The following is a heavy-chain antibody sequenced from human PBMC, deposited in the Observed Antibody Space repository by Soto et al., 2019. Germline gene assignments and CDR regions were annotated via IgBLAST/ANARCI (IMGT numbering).Heavy chain of an antibody. Sequence: ASVKVSCKASGYIFTSYYIHWVRQAPGQGLEWMGWVNPFDGSRMFAQSFQGRVTMTRDTSTSTVYMEVSSLRSEDTAVYYCAREREGSGFDPWGQGTLVTVSS. CDR2: VNPFDGSR. CDR1: GYIFTSYY. CDR3: AREREGSGFDP. V-gene: IGHV1-46*01. D-gene: IGHD1-26*01. J-gene: IGHJ5*02.